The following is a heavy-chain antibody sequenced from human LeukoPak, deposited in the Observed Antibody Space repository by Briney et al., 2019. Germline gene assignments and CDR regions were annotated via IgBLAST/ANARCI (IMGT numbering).Heavy chain of an antibody. CDR1: GGSISSGSYY. CDR3: ARDRGSGSWGDYFDY. D-gene: IGHD3-10*01. J-gene: IGHJ4*02. CDR2: IYTSGST. V-gene: IGHV4-61*02. Sequence: SQTLSLTCTVSGGSISSGSYYWSWIRQPAGKGLEWIGRIYTSGSTNYNPSLKSRVTISVDTSKNQFSLKLSSVTAADTAVYYCARDRGSGSWGDYFDYWGQGTLVTVSS.